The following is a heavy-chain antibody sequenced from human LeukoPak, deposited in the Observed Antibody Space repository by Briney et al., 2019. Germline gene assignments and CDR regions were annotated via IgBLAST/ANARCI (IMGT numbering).Heavy chain of an antibody. Sequence: PGESVRLSCAASGFTFSSHWMTWVRQAPGKGREWVVNINIDGSEKYHDDSVKGRFTISRDNAKKSLFLQMNSLRGEETAVDYCARLYSRRYSEPYNTFDYWGQGTLVTVSS. V-gene: IGHV3-7*01. CDR2: INIDGSEK. CDR3: ARLYSRRYSEPYNTFDY. D-gene: IGHD1-26*01. CDR1: GFTFSSHW. J-gene: IGHJ4*02.